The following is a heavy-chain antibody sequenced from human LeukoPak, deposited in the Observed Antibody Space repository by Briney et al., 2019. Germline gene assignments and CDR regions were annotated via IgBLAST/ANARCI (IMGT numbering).Heavy chain of an antibody. CDR2: IYYSGST. J-gene: IGHJ2*01. CDR1: GGSISSYN. CDR3: ASLGDYDSSGYRYFDL. Sequence: SDTLSLTCTVSGGSISSYNWMWIRQPPGKGVAWIGHIYYSGSTNYNPSLKSRVTISVDTSKNQFSLKLSSVTAADTAVYYCASLGDYDSSGYRYFDLWGRGTLVTVSS. D-gene: IGHD3-22*01. V-gene: IGHV4-59*07.